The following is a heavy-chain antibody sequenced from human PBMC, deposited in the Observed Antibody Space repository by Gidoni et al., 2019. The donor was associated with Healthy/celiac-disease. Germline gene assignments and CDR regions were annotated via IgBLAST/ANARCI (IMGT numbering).Heavy chain of an antibody. J-gene: IGHJ6*02. D-gene: IGHD5-18*01. CDR3: AKDQYSYGVSYGMDV. Sequence: QVQLVESGGGVVQPGRSLRLSCAASGFTFSSYGMHWVRQAPGKWLEWVAVITYDGSNKYYADSVKGRFTISRDNSKNTLYLQMNSLRAEDTAVYYCAKDQYSYGVSYGMDVWGQGTTVTVSS. CDR1: GFTFSSYG. V-gene: IGHV3-30*18. CDR2: ITYDGSNK.